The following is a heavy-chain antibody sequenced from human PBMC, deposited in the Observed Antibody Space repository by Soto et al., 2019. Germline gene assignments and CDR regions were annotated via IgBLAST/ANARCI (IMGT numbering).Heavy chain of an antibody. J-gene: IGHJ4*02. Sequence: ASVKVSCKASGYTFTSFGISWVRQAPGQGLEWMGWISAYNGNTNYAQKLQGRVTMTTDTSTSTAYMELRSLRSDDTAVYYCARISQTTVTQMLWGQGTLVTVSS. CDR3: ARISQTTVTQML. D-gene: IGHD4-17*01. CDR2: ISAYNGNT. CDR1: GYTFTSFG. V-gene: IGHV1-18*01.